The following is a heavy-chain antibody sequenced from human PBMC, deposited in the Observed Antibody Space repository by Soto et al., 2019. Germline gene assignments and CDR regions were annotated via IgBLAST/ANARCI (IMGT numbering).Heavy chain of an antibody. J-gene: IGHJ6*02. D-gene: IGHD3-3*01. CDR3: AKDQFWSGYYMHIYNYYGMDV. CDR1: GFTVSSYR. V-gene: IGHV3-30*18. CDR2: ISYDGSNK. Sequence: XQSLSRSCAASGFTVSSYRMHWVRQAPGKGLEWVAVISYDGSNKYYADSVKGRFTISRDNSKNTLYLQMNSLRAEDTAVYYCAKDQFWSGYYMHIYNYYGMDVWGQGTTVTVSS.